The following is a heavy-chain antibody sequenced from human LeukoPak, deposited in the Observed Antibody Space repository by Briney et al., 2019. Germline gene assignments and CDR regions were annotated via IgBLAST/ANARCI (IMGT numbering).Heavy chain of an antibody. Sequence: SETLSLTCTVSGGSISSSSYYWGWIRQPPGKWVEWIGSIYYSGSTYYNPSLKSRVTISVDTSKNQFSLKLSSVTAADTAVYYCARPYSSGWYGDFDYWGQGTLVTVSS. CDR3: ARPYSSGWYGDFDY. CDR2: IYYSGST. J-gene: IGHJ4*02. CDR1: GGSISSSSYY. V-gene: IGHV4-39*01. D-gene: IGHD6-19*01.